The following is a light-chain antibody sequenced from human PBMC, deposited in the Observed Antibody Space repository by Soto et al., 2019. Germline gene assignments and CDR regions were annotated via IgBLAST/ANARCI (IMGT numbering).Light chain of an antibody. Sequence: QSALTQPASVSGSPGQSITISCTGTSSDVGGYNYVSWYQQHPGKAPKLMTYAVTDRPSGVSIRFSGSKSGNTASLTISGLQAEDEADYYCSSYTSSSTLFGTGTRSPS. CDR1: SSDVGGYNY. CDR3: SSYTSSSTL. J-gene: IGLJ1*01. CDR2: AVT. V-gene: IGLV2-14*01.